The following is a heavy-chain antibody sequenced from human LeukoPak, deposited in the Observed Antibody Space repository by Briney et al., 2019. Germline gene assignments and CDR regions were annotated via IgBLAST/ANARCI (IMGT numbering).Heavy chain of an antibody. CDR1: GGTFSSYA. Sequence: SMKVSCKASGGTFSSYAISWVRQAPGQGLEWMGRIIPILGIANYAQKFQGRVTITADKSTSTAYMELSSLRSEDTAVYYCAREVAVAAPESPYGFFLDWFDPWGQGTLVTVSS. D-gene: IGHD6-19*01. V-gene: IGHV1-69*04. J-gene: IGHJ5*02. CDR3: AREVAVAAPESPYGFFLDWFDP. CDR2: IIPILGIA.